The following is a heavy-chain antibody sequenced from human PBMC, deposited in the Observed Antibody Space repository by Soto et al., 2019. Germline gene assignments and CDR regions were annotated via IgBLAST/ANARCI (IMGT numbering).Heavy chain of an antibody. Sequence: GGSLRLSCAASGFTFSSYGMHWVRQAPGKGLEWVAVISYDGSNKYYADSVKGRFTISRDNSQNTLYLQMNSLRAEDTAVYYCAKCDRRYYDSSGYYFPPDYWGQGTLVTVSS. J-gene: IGHJ4*02. CDR1: GFTFSSYG. D-gene: IGHD3-22*01. CDR3: AKCDRRYYDSSGYYFPPDY. V-gene: IGHV3-30*18. CDR2: ISYDGSNK.